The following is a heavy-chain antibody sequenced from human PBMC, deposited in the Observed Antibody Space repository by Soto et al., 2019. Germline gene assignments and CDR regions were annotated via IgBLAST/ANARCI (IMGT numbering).Heavy chain of an antibody. V-gene: IGHV3-15*01. Sequence: RGSLRVSCATYGFTFINTWVSWVGQARGPGLEWVGRIKSKSDGETTEYAAPVKGRFAISRDDSKNTLYLHINSLKTEDTGVYYCTTEVGDGVRMVYAVHAFKMWGKGTM. CDR1: GFTFINTW. CDR3: TTEVGDGVRMVYAVHAFKM. D-gene: IGHD2-8*01. CDR2: IKSKSDGETT. J-gene: IGHJ3*02.